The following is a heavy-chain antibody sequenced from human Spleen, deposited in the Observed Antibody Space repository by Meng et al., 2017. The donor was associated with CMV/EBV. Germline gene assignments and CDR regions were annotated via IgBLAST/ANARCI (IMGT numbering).Heavy chain of an antibody. J-gene: IGHJ6*02. D-gene: IGHD1-14*01. CDR2: NSAYNGNT. Sequence: DYTFTRYGVTWVRQAPGQGLEWMGWNSAYNGNTNYAQKFQGRVTMTTDSSTSTAYMEVRSLRSDDTAVYYCARWSPESYYYYYGMDVWGQGTLVTVSS. CDR1: DYTFTRYG. V-gene: IGHV1-18*01. CDR3: ARWSPESYYYYYGMDV.